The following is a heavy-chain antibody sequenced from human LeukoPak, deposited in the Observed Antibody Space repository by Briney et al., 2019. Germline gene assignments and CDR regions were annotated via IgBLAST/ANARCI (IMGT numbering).Heavy chain of an antibody. J-gene: IGHJ4*02. D-gene: IGHD5-18*01. Sequence: ASVKVSCKASGYTFTSYDINWVRQATGQGLEWMGWVNPNSGNTGYAQKFQGRVTMTRNTSISTAYMELSSLRSEDTAVYYCAYVAMVHKDFDYWGQGTLVTVSS. CDR2: VNPNSGNT. V-gene: IGHV1-8*01. CDR3: AYVAMVHKDFDY. CDR1: GYTFTSYD.